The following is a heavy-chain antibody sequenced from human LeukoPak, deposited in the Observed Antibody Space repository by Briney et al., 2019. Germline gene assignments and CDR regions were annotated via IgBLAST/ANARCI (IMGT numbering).Heavy chain of an antibody. CDR3: ARYVGRDGYNPGYGMDV. CDR2: INNDGTTT. D-gene: IGHD5-24*01. J-gene: IGHJ6*02. CDR1: GFTLSNYW. Sequence: PGGSLRLSCAASGFTLSNYWMYWVRQAPGKGLVWVSRINNDGTTTNYADSVKGRFTISRDNAKNSLYLQMNSLRAEDTAVYYCARYVGRDGYNPGYGMDVWGQGTTVTVSS. V-gene: IGHV3-74*01.